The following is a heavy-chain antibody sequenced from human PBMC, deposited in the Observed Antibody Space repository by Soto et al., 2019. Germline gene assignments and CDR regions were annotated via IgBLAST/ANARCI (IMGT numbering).Heavy chain of an antibody. V-gene: IGHV3-30*18. Sequence: RLSFAACGFTFSSYGMHWVRQAPGKGLEWVAVISYDGSNKYYADSVKGRFTISRDNSKNTLYLQMNSLRAEDTAVYYCAKAYGDYGYAFDIWGQGTMVTVSS. CDR3: AKAYGDYGYAFDI. D-gene: IGHD4-17*01. CDR1: GFTFSSYG. CDR2: ISYDGSNK. J-gene: IGHJ3*02.